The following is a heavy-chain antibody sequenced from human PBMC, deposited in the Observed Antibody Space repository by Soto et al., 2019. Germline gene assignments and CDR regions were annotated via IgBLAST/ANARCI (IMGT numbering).Heavy chain of an antibody. CDR3: ARGRLGTSQPHNDY. Sequence: ASVKVSCKASGYTFTSYDINWVRQATGQGLEWMGWMNPNRGNTGYAQKFQGRVTMTRNTSISTAYMELSSLRSEHTAVYYCARGRLGTSQPHNDYWGQGTLVTVSS. CDR1: GYTFTSYD. V-gene: IGHV1-8*01. D-gene: IGHD1-1*01. J-gene: IGHJ4*02. CDR2: MNPNRGNT.